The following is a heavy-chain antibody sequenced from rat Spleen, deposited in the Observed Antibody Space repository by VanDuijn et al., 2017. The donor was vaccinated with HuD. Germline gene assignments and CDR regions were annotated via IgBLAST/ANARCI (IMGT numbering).Heavy chain of an antibody. CDR2: ISTSGSRT. CDR1: GFTFSNYY. Sequence: EVQLVESGGGLVQPGRSLKLSCAASGFTFSNYYMAWVRQAPKKGLEWVATISTSGSRTYYGDSVKGRFTIPRDNAKSTLYLQMNSLRSEDTATYYCARHTEWGIDYWGQGVMVTVSS. J-gene: IGHJ2*01. V-gene: IGHV5-22*01. D-gene: IGHD1-1*01. CDR3: ARHTEWGIDY.